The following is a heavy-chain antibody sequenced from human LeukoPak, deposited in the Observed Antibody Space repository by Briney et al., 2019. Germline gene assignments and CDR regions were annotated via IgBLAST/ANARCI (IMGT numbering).Heavy chain of an antibody. J-gene: IGHJ6*03. CDR1: GYTFTSYG. D-gene: IGHD6-13*01. V-gene: IGHV1-69*05. CDR3: ARVRVAAQDYYMDV. CDR2: IIPIFGTA. Sequence: VASVKVSCKASGYTFTSYGISWVRQAPGQGLEWMGGIIPIFGTANYAQKFQGRVTITTDESTSTAYMELSSLRSEDTAVYYCARVRVAAQDYYMDVWGKGTTVTVSS.